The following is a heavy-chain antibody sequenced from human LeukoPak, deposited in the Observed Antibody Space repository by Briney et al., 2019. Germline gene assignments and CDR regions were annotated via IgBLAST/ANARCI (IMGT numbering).Heavy chain of an antibody. V-gene: IGHV4-34*01. CDR1: GGSFSGYY. Sequence: SETLPLTCAVYGGSFSGYYWSWIRQPPGKGLEWIGEINHSGSTNYNPSLKSRVTISVDTSKNQFSLKLSSVTAADTAVYYCARGFTVPLSPYLDYGGRGTLVTVSS. CDR3: ARGFTVPLSPYLDY. D-gene: IGHD4-11*01. J-gene: IGHJ4*02. CDR2: INHSGST.